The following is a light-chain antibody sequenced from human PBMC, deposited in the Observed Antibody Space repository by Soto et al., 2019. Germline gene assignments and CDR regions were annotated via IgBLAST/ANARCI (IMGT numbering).Light chain of an antibody. CDR3: QSYDSSLSGSV. J-gene: IGLJ2*01. Sequence: QLVLTQPPSVSGAPGQRVTISGTRSSSNIGAGYDVHWYQHLPGTAPKLLIYGNSNRPSGVPDRFSGSKSGTSACLAITGLQAEAEADYYCQSYDSSLSGSVFGGGTKLTVL. CDR1: SSNIGAGYD. V-gene: IGLV1-40*01. CDR2: GNS.